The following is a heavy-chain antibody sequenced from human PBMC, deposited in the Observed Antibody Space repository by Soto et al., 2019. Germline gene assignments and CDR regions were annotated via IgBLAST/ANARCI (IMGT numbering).Heavy chain of an antibody. J-gene: IGHJ4*02. CDR2: IYYSGST. Sequence: SETLSLTCTVSGGSISSYYWSWIRQPPGKGLEWIGYIYYSGSTNYNPSLKSRVTISVDTSKNQFSLKLSSVTAADTAVYYCASVDTAMVFSGWGQGTLVTVYS. CDR1: GGSISSYY. V-gene: IGHV4-59*01. CDR3: ASVDTAMVFSG. D-gene: IGHD5-18*01.